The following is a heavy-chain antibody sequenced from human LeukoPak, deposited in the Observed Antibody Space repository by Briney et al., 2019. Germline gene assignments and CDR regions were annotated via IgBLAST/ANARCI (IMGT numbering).Heavy chain of an antibody. CDR1: VYTFTTYA. CDR3: ARAAAGTEELDY. J-gene: IGHJ4*02. CDR2: INTNPGNP. D-gene: IGHD6-13*01. Sequence: GASGKACCTAAVYTFTTYAMDWTRQAPGPGPEWMGWINTNPGNPTYAQGFTGRFVFSLDTSVSTAYLQISSLKAEDTAVYYCARAAAGTEELDYWGQGTLVTVSS. V-gene: IGHV7-4-1*02.